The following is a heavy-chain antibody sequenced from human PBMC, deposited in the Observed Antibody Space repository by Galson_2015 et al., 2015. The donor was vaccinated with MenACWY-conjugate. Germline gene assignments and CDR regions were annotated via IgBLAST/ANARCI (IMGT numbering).Heavy chain of an antibody. Sequence: SLRLSCAASGFTVSRYWMTWVRQAPGKGLEWVANINQDGSDKSYADSVKDRFTISRDNAKNTLYLQMNSLRPEDTAVFYCAKTRGASFYFDSWGQGTLVTVSS. CDR1: GFTVSRYW. D-gene: IGHD1-26*01. CDR3: AKTRGASFYFDS. CDR2: INQDGSDK. J-gene: IGHJ4*02. V-gene: IGHV3-7*01.